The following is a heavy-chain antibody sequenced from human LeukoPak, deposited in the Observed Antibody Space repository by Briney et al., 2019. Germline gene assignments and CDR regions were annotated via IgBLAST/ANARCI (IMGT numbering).Heavy chain of an antibody. CDR2: LSPSHTTR. CDR3: ARDYILTLETENGDGFAI. D-gene: IGHD3-9*01. Sequence: GASVIVSCKASGYTFRQYSMSWVRPAPGKGLEWMGWLSPSHTTRVYAQQFQGRVTMTADTNTNTVSMELRSLTSDDTAVYFCARDYILTLETENGDGFAIWGQGTVVSVSS. V-gene: IGHV1-18*01. CDR1: GYTFRQYS. J-gene: IGHJ3*02.